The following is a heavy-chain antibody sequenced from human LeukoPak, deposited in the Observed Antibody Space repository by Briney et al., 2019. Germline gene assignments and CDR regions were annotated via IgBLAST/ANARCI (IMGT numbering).Heavy chain of an antibody. CDR3: ARGAYDVLTGYYEGMDV. CDR2: IWNDGSNK. J-gene: IGHJ6*02. D-gene: IGHD3-9*01. CDR1: GFIFKTYA. Sequence: GGSLRLSCAASGFIFKTYAMHWGRQAPGKGLEWMTMIWNDGSNKYYGDSVKGRFTISRDNSKNTVYLQMSTLRAEDTAVYYCARGAYDVLTGYYEGMDVWGQGTTVTVSS. V-gene: IGHV3-33*01.